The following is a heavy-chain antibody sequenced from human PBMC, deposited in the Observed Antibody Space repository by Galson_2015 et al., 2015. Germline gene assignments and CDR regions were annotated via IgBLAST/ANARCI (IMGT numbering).Heavy chain of an antibody. CDR1: GFTFSSYS. J-gene: IGHJ4*02. V-gene: IGHV3-21*01. Sequence: SLRLSCAASGFTFSSYSMNWVRQAPGKGLEWVSSISSSSSYIYYADSVKGRFTISRDNAKNSLYLQMNSLRAEDTAAYYCAREGGSGSYYGYWGQGTLVTVSS. CDR2: ISSSSSYI. CDR3: AREGGSGSYYGY. D-gene: IGHD1-26*01.